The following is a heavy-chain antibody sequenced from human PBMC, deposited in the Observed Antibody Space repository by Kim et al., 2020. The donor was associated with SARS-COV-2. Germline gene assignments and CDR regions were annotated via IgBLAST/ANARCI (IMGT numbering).Heavy chain of an antibody. Sequence: SETLSLTCSVSGDSISNGGHYWSWIRQQPGKGLEWIGYFYYTGATYYNQSLKSRISISVDTSNNHFSLKLTSVTVADTAIYYCARDRSGYYVFDFWSQGSLVTVSS. CDR2: FYYTGAT. D-gene: IGHD1-26*01. CDR1: GDSISNGGHY. V-gene: IGHV4-31*03. J-gene: IGHJ4*02. CDR3: ARDRSGYYVFDF.